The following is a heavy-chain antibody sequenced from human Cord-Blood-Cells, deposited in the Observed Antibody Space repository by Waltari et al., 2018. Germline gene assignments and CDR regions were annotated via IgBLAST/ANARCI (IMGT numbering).Heavy chain of an antibody. V-gene: IGHV3-30*18. Sequence: QVQLVESGGGVVQPGRSLRLSCAASGVTFSSYGRHWVRQAPGKGLAWVAVLSYDGSNKYYADSVKGRFTLSRDNSKHTLYLQMNSLMAEDTAVYYCAKVVLVAAHTEYWGQGTLVTVSS. CDR3: AKVVLVAAHTEY. J-gene: IGHJ4*02. D-gene: IGHD2-15*01. CDR2: LSYDGSNK. CDR1: GVTFSSYG.